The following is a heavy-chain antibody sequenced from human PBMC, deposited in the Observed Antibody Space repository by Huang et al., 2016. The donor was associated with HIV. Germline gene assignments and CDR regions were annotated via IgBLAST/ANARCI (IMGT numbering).Heavy chain of an antibody. V-gene: IGHV5-51*03. D-gene: IGHD5-18*01. Sequence: EVQLVQSGAVVKKPGESLKISCKGSGYRFTNYWIGWVRQMPGKGLGWMGIIYPGDSDTKYRPSFQGQVTISADKSVSTAYLQWSRLKASDSAVYYCARPLLGYSNGYYFDNWGQGTLVTVSS. CDR1: GYRFTNYW. CDR3: ARPLLGYSNGYYFDN. J-gene: IGHJ4*02. CDR2: IYPGDSDT.